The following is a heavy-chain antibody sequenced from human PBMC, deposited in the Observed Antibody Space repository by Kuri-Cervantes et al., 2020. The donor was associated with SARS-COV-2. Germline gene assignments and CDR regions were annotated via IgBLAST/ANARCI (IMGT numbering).Heavy chain of an antibody. D-gene: IGHD3-10*01. V-gene: IGHV3-48*01. Sequence: GGTRNSSCAASGFTVSDYSMNWVRQAPGKGLEWVSYIGSSSSIIYYADSLKGRFTISRDNAKNSLSLQMNSLRAEDTAVYYCARERYYSGHYGMDVWGQGTTVTVSS. CDR2: IGSSSSII. CDR1: GFTVSDYS. CDR3: ARERYYSGHYGMDV. J-gene: IGHJ6*02.